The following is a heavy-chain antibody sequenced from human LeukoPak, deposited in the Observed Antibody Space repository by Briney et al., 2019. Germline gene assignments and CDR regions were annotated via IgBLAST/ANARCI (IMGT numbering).Heavy chain of an antibody. Sequence: PSETLSLTCSVSGGSIRSLGYSWGWNRQPPGKGLEWIASMYYTGTTYYNPSLKSRVTMSVDTSKNQFSLNLTSVTAADTAVFYCARSVSAYAGRGWFDPWGQGTLVTVSS. CDR2: MYYTGTT. CDR1: GGSIRSLGYS. V-gene: IGHV4-39*07. J-gene: IGHJ5*02. D-gene: IGHD5-12*01. CDR3: ARSVSAYAGRGWFDP.